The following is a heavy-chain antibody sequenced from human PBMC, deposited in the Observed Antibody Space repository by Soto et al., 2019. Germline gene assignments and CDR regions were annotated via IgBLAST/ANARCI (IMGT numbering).Heavy chain of an antibody. V-gene: IGHV1-2*04. J-gene: IGHJ6*02. CDR2: INPNSGGT. Sequence: ASVKVSCKASGYTFTGYYMHWVRQAPGQGLEWMGWINPNSGGTNYAQKFQGWVTMTRDTSISTAYMELGRLRSDDTAVYYCARGIVVVVAATAYYYYGMDVWGQGTTVTVSS. CDR1: GYTFTGYY. D-gene: IGHD2-15*01. CDR3: ARGIVVVVAATAYYYYGMDV.